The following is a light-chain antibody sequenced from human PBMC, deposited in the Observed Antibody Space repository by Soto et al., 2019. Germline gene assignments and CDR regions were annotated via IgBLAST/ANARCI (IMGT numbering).Light chain of an antibody. V-gene: IGKV1-39*01. CDR3: QQRYNTPYT. Sequence: DIQMTQSPSSLSASVGDRVTITCRESKSISTYLNWYQQKPGKAPKLLIYAASTLQSRVPSRFSGSASGTDFTLNISSLQPEDLSTYYCQQRYNTPYTFGQGTKLEIK. CDR1: KSISTY. CDR2: AAS. J-gene: IGKJ2*01.